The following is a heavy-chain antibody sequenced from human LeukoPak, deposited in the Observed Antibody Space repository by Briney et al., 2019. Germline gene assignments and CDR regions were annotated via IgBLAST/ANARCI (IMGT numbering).Heavy chain of an antibody. D-gene: IGHD4-17*01. CDR3: AKPDGDYVSQLDAFDI. CDR1: GFTFSSHY. V-gene: IGHV3-23*01. Sequence: GGSLRLSCAASGFTFSSHYMTWVRQAPGKGLEWVSAISGSGHNTYYADSVKGRFTISRDNSKNTLYLQMNSLRAEDTAVFYCAKPDGDYVSQLDAFDIWGQGTMVTVSS. J-gene: IGHJ3*02. CDR2: ISGSGHNT.